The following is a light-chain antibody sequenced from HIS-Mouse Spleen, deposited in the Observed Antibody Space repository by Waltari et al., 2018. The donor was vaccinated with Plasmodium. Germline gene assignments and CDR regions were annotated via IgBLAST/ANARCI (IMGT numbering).Light chain of an antibody. Sequence: EIVLTQSPGTLSLSPGERATLSCRASQSVRSSYLAWYQQKPGQAPRLLSYGASSRATGIPDRFSGSGSGTDFTLTISRLEPEDFAVYYCQQYGSSPQITFGGGTKVEIK. CDR3: QQYGSSPQIT. V-gene: IGKV3-20*01. J-gene: IGKJ4*01. CDR2: GAS. CDR1: QSVRSSY.